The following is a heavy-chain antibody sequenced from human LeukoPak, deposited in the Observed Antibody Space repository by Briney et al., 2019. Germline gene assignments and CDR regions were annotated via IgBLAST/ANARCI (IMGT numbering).Heavy chain of an antibody. CDR1: GFTFSSYA. V-gene: IGHV3-23*01. Sequence: GGSLRLSCAASGFTFSSYAMSWVRQAPGKGLEWVSAISGSGGSTYYADSVKGRFTISRDNSKNTLYLQMNSLRAEDTAVYYCAKDGDYYGSGSYLTYWGQGTLVTVSS. CDR2: ISGSGGST. J-gene: IGHJ4*02. CDR3: AKDGDYYGSGSYLTY. D-gene: IGHD3-10*01.